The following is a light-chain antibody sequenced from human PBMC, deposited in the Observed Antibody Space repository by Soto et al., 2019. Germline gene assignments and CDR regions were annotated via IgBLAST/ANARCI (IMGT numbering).Light chain of an antibody. CDR3: QLYGRSVT. V-gene: IGKV3-20*01. CDR1: QSVTNNY. Sequence: EIVLTQSPGTLSLSPGERATLSCGASQSVTNNYLAWYQQKPGQSPRLLISGASTRATGIPDRFSGSGSGTDVTLAISSLDPEDFAVYFCQLYGRSVTFGQGTRLEI. CDR2: GAS. J-gene: IGKJ5*01.